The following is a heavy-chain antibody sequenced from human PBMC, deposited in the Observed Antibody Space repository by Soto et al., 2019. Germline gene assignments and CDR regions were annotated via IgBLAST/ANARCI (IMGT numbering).Heavy chain of an antibody. D-gene: IGHD1-26*01. J-gene: IGHJ6*02. Sequence: SETLSLTCTVSGGSTSSYYWSWIRQPPGKGLEWIGYIYYSGSTNYNPSLKSRVTISVDTSKNQFSLKLSSVTAADTAVYYCARDRGYYYGMDVWGQGTTVTVSS. CDR1: GGSTSSYY. V-gene: IGHV4-59*01. CDR2: IYYSGST. CDR3: ARDRGYYYGMDV.